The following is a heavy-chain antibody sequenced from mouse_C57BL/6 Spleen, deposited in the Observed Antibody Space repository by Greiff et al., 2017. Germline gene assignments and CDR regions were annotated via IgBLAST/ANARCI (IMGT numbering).Heavy chain of an antibody. CDR2: INPSNGGT. CDR3: AREGSTTVVFDY. V-gene: IGHV1-53*01. Sequence: QVQLKQPGTELVKPGASVKLSCKASGYTFTSYWMHWVKQRPGQGLEWIGNINPSNGGTNYNEKFKSKATLTVDKSSSTAYMQLSSLTSEDSAVYYCAREGSTTVVFDYWGQGTTLTVSS. CDR1: GYTFTSYW. D-gene: IGHD1-1*01. J-gene: IGHJ2*01.